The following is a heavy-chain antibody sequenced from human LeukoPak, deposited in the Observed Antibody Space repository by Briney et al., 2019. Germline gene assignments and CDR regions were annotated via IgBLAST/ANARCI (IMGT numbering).Heavy chain of an antibody. D-gene: IGHD6-13*01. CDR3: ARSPYSSSWIFGY. V-gene: IGHV1-69*04. J-gene: IGHJ4*02. Sequence: ASVKVSCKASGGTFTSYAISWVRQAPGQGLEWRGRIIPILGIANYAQKFQGRVTITADKSTSTAYMELSSLRSEDTAVYYCARSPYSSSWIFGYWGQGTLVTVS. CDR1: GGTFTSYA. CDR2: IIPILGIA.